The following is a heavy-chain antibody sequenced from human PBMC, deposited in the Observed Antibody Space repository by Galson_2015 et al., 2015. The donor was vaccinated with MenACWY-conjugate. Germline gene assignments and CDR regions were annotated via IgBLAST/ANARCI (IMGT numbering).Heavy chain of an antibody. D-gene: IGHD1-26*01. CDR1: GFTFSNYG. Sequence: SLRLSRAASGFTFSNYGMHWGRPAPGKGLGWLAMISSDGNYKYYADSVKGRFFVSRDNSWNTLFLQLNSLRPEDTALYYCAKDGGSYWGGIDIWGQGTMVTVSS. CDR3: AKDGGSYWGGIDI. J-gene: IGHJ3*02. V-gene: IGHV3-30*18. CDR2: ISSDGNYK.